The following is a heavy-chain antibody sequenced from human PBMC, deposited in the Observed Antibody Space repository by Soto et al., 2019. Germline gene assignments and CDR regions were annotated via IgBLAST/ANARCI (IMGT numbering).Heavy chain of an antibody. V-gene: IGHV1-69*13. Sequence: GTSVKVSCEACGGSFSSYAISWLRQAPEQGLEWMGGISPIFGTANYAQKFQGRVTITADESTSTAYMELSSLRAEDTAVYYCARDGGRRFGELLVDAFDIWGQGTMVTVSS. CDR2: ISPIFGTA. CDR3: ARDGGRRFGELLVDAFDI. D-gene: IGHD3-10*01. J-gene: IGHJ3*02. CDR1: GGSFSSYA.